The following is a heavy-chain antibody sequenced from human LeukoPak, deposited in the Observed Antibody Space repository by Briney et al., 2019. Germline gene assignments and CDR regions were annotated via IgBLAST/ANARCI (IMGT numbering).Heavy chain of an antibody. Sequence: PSETLSLTCAVSGGSISSGNWWSWVRQPPGKGLEWIGQIYHSGGTNYNPSLKSRVTISVEKSKNQFSLNLTSVTAADTAVYYCARGAYVDTAMVPRGFDYWGQGTLVTVSS. V-gene: IGHV4-4*02. CDR1: GGSISSGNW. CDR3: ARGAYVDTAMVPRGFDY. J-gene: IGHJ4*02. CDR2: IYHSGGT. D-gene: IGHD5-18*01.